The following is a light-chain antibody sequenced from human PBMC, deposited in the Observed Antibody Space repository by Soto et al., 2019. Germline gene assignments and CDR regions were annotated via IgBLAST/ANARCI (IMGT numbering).Light chain of an antibody. V-gene: IGKV3-15*01. CDR1: QSVSSN. CDR2: AAS. Sequence: DKVMTQSPATLSVSPGERATLSCRASQSVSSNLAWYQHKPGQAPRLLIYAASTRATDIPARFSGSGSGTEFTLTISSLQSEDFAIYYCQQYNNWPITFGQGTRLEIK. CDR3: QQYNNWPIT. J-gene: IGKJ5*01.